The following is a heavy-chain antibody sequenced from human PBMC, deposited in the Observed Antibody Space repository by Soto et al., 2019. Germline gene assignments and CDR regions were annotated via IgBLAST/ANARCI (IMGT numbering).Heavy chain of an antibody. CDR3: AKALGELSPESYDY. Sequence: QVQLVESGGGVVQPGRSLRLSCAASGFTFSSYAMQWVRQAPGKGLEWVAVISYDGSDKYYADSVKSRFTISRDNSKNTLNLQMNSLRADDTAVYYCAKALGELSPESYDYWGQGTLITVSS. D-gene: IGHD3-16*02. CDR2: ISYDGSDK. CDR1: GFTFSSYA. V-gene: IGHV3-30*18. J-gene: IGHJ4*02.